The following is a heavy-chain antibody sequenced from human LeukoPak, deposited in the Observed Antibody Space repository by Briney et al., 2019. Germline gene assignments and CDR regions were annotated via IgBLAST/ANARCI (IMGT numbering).Heavy chain of an antibody. CDR1: GFTFSSYG. Sequence: PGGSLRLSCAASGFTFSSYGMHWVRQAPGKGLEWVAVISYDGSNKYYADSVKGRFTISRDNSKNTLYLQMNSLRAEDTAVYYCAKDPLYSSSWYLYFQHWGQGTLVTVSS. V-gene: IGHV3-30*18. CDR3: AKDPLYSSSWYLYFQH. D-gene: IGHD6-13*01. CDR2: ISYDGSNK. J-gene: IGHJ1*01.